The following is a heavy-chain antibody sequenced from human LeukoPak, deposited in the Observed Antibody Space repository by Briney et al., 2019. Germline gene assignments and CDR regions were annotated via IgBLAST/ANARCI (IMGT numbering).Heavy chain of an antibody. CDR2: ISGSGGST. CDR1: GFTFSSYA. V-gene: IGHV3-23*01. Sequence: PGGSLRLSCAASGFTFSSYAMSWVRQAPGKGLEWVSAISGSGGSTYYADSVKGRFTIPRDNSKNTLYLQMNSLRAEDTAVYYCAKTSYYYDSSGYYYGYYFDYWGQGTLVTVSS. D-gene: IGHD3-22*01. CDR3: AKTSYYYDSSGYYYGYYFDY. J-gene: IGHJ4*02.